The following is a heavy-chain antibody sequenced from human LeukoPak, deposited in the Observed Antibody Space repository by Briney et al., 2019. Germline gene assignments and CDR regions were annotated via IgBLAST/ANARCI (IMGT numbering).Heavy chain of an antibody. CDR3: AKIGSSHDFDY. J-gene: IGHJ4*02. CDR2: INPNSGAT. CDR1: GYTFTVYF. V-gene: IGHV1-2*06. Sequence: ASMKVSCKASGYTFTVYFIHWVRQAPGQGREWMGRINPNSGATDYAQKFQGRVTMTRDTSISTAYMELSSLKSDDTAVYYCAKIGSSHDFDYWGQGTLITVSS. D-gene: IGHD1-26*01.